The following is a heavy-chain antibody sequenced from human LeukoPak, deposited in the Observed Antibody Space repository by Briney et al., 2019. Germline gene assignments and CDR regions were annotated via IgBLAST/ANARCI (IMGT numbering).Heavy chain of an antibody. CDR2: ISYDGSNK. Sequence: GGSLRLSCAASGFTFSSYGMHWVRQAPGKGLEWVAVISYDGSNKYYADSVKGRSTISRDNSKNTLYLQMNSLRPEDTAVYYCAKDRFRGYSGYDSGGDYWGQGTLVTVSS. J-gene: IGHJ4*02. CDR1: GFTFSSYG. D-gene: IGHD5-12*01. CDR3: AKDRFRGYSGYDSGGDY. V-gene: IGHV3-30*18.